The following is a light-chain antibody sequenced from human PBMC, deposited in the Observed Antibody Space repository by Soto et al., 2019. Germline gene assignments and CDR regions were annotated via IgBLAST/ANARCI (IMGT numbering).Light chain of an antibody. Sequence: QSVLTQPASVSGSPGQSITISCSGTSSDVGDYNSVSWYQQHLGTAPKLMIYEVTNRPSGVSNRFSGSKSGNTASLTISGLQAEDEADYYCSSYTMISTYVFGSGTKLTVL. CDR3: SSYTMISTYV. J-gene: IGLJ1*01. CDR2: EVT. CDR1: SSDVGDYNS. V-gene: IGLV2-14*01.